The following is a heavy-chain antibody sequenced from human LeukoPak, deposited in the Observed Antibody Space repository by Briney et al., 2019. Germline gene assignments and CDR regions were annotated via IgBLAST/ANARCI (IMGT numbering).Heavy chain of an antibody. V-gene: IGHV1-3*03. D-gene: IGHD3-22*01. CDR3: ARPTYDSSGNWFDP. CDR2: INGGSGYT. Sequence: ASVKVSCKASGYTFTDYTMHWLRQAPGQRLDWMGWINGGSGYTKYSPEFQGRVTITRDTSTSTAYMELSSLRSEDTAVYYCARPTYDSSGNWFDPWGQGTLVTVSS. CDR1: GYTFTDYT. J-gene: IGHJ5*02.